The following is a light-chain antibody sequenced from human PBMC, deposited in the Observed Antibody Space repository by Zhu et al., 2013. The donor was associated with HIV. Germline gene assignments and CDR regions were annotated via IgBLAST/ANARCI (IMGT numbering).Light chain of an antibody. J-gene: IGLJ3*02. CDR3: ATRDDSLSAWV. Sequence: QSVLTQPPSVSGALGQRVTISCTGSRSNLGSGYDVHWYQRLPGTGPKLIMYGNNNRPSGVPDRFSGSKSGTSASLAISGLRSDDEADYYCATRDDSLSAWVFGGGTKLTVL. V-gene: IGLV1-40*01. CDR1: RSNLGSGYD. CDR2: GNN.